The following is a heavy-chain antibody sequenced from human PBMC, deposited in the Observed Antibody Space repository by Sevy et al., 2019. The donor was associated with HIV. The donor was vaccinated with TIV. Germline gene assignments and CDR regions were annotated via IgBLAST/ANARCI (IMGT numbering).Heavy chain of an antibody. Sequence: GGSLRLSCAASGFTFSSYAMNWVRQAPGKGLEWVSSINAISSNIYYADSVKGRFTISRDNAENSLYLQMNSVRAEDXAVXXXXXDXXXXGNAVYGYWGQGTLVTVSS. CDR1: GFTFSSYA. D-gene: IGHD2-8*01. V-gene: IGHV3-21*01. J-gene: IGHJ4*02. CDR2: INAISSNI. CDR3: XXDXXXXGNAVYGY.